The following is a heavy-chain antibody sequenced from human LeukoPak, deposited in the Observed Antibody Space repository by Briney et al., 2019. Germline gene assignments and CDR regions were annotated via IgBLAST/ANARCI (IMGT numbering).Heavy chain of an antibody. Sequence: ASVKVSCKASGYTFTSYGISWVRQAPGQGLEWMGWISAYNGNTNYAQKLRGRVTMTTDTSTSTAYMELRSLRSDDTAVYYCARDAYCGGDCPSFYYYYGMDVWGQGTTVTVSS. J-gene: IGHJ6*02. CDR3: ARDAYCGGDCPSFYYYYGMDV. D-gene: IGHD2-21*02. CDR1: GYTFTSYG. V-gene: IGHV1-18*01. CDR2: ISAYNGNT.